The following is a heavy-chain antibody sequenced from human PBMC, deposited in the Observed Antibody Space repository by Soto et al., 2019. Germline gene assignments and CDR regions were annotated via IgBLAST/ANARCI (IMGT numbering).Heavy chain of an antibody. CDR3: AMAPVLRYFDWSLGY. V-gene: IGHV1-46*03. Sequence: ASVKVSCKASGYTFASYYMHWVRQAPGQGLEWMGIINPSGGSTSYAQKFQGRVTMTRDTSTSTVYMELSSLRSEDTAVYYCAMAPVLRYFDWSLGYWGQGTLVTVSS. CDR1: GYTFASYY. J-gene: IGHJ4*02. D-gene: IGHD3-9*01. CDR2: INPSGGST.